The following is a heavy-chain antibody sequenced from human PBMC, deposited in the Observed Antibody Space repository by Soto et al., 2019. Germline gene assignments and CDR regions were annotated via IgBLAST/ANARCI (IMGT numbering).Heavy chain of an antibody. Sequence: PSETLSLTCTVSGGSISSYYWSWIRQPPGKGLEWIGYIYYSGSTNYNPSLKSRVTISVDTSKNQFSLKLSSVTAADTAVYYCGRARQHLIDYWGQGTLVTVSS. J-gene: IGHJ4*02. CDR3: GRARQHLIDY. CDR2: IYYSGST. D-gene: IGHD6-13*01. V-gene: IGHV4-59*01. CDR1: GGSISSYY.